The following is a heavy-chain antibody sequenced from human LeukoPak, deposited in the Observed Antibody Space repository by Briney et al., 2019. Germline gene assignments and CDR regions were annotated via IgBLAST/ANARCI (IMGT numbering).Heavy chain of an antibody. CDR3: ARDFGRGYCSTTSCFVPWFDP. CDR2: IHYSGST. V-gene: IGHV4-59*02. J-gene: IGHJ5*02. CDR1: GGSVSSHY. D-gene: IGHD2-2*01. Sequence: SETLSLTCTVSGGSVSSHYWGWIRQPPGKGLEWIGYIHYSGSTNYNPSLKSRVTISVDPSKNQFSLKLTSVNAADTAVYYCARDFGRGYCSTTSCFVPWFDPWGQGTLVTVSS.